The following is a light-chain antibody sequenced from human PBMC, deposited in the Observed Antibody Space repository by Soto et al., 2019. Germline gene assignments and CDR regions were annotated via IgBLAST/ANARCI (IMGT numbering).Light chain of an antibody. CDR1: SSDVGTYNY. V-gene: IGLV2-11*01. CDR3: CVYAGSYVV. J-gene: IGLJ2*01. Sequence: QSALTQPRSVSGSPGQSVTISCTGTSSDVGTYNYVSWYQQYPDKAPKLMIYDVNKRPSGVPDRFSGSKSGNTASLTISGLQAEDEADYFCCVYAGSYVVFGGGTKLTVL. CDR2: DVN.